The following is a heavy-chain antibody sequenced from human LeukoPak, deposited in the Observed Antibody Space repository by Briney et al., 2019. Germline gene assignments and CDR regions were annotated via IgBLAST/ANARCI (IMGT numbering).Heavy chain of an antibody. CDR1: GYSFTSYW. CDR2: IYPGDSDT. CDR3: ARLLGYYDSSGYYSY. J-gene: IGHJ4*02. V-gene: IGHV5-51*01. Sequence: GESLKISCKGSGYSFTSYWIGWVRQMPGKGLEWMGIIYPGDSDTRYSPSFQGQATISADKSISTAYLQWSSLKASDTAMYYCARLLGYYDSSGYYSYWGQGTLVTVSS. D-gene: IGHD3-22*01.